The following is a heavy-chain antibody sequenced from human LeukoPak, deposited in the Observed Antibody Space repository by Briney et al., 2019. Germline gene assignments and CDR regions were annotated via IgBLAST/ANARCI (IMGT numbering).Heavy chain of an antibody. CDR1: GGSFSGYY. CDR2: IYYSGST. J-gene: IGHJ6*02. CDR3: ARKTRFQTYGMDV. Sequence: SETLSLTCAVYGGSFSGYYWSWIRQHPGKGLEWIGYIYYSGSTYYNPSLKSRVTISVDTSKNQFSLKLSSVTAADTAVYYCARKTRFQTYGMDVWGQGTTVTVSS. V-gene: IGHV4-31*11.